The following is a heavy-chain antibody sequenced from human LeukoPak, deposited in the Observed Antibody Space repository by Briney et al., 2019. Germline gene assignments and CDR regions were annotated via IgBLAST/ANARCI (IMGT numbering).Heavy chain of an antibody. D-gene: IGHD5-18*01. CDR3: VKGFDTAMAYFDY. J-gene: IGHJ4*02. CDR1: GFTFSSYA. CDR2: ISSNGGRT. V-gene: IGHV3-64D*09. Sequence: RGSLRLSCSASGFTFSSYAMHWVSQAPGKGLEYVSSISSNGGRTYYADSVKGRFTISRDNSKNTLYLQMSSLRAEDTAVYYCVKGFDTAMAYFDYWGQGTMVTVSS.